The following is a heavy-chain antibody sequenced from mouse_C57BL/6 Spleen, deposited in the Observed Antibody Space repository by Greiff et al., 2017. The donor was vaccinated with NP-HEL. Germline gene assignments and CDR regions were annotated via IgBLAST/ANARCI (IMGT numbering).Heavy chain of an antibody. J-gene: IGHJ2*01. CDR3: ARSGGLRRGEVGY. CDR1: GYTFTSYW. V-gene: IGHV1-69*01. D-gene: IGHD2-4*01. Sequence: QVQLQQPGAELVMPGASVKLSCKASGYTFTSYWMHWVKQRPGQGLEWIGEIDPSDSYTNYNQKFKGKSTLTVDKSSSTAYMQLSSLTSEDSAVYYCARSGGLRRGEVGYWGQGTTLTVSS. CDR2: IDPSDSYT.